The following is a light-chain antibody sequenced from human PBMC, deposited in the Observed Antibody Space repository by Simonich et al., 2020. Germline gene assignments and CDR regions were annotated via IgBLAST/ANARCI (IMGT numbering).Light chain of an antibody. CDR1: NGISSY. CDR2: AAS. V-gene: IGKV1-8*01. J-gene: IGKJ2*01. CDR3: QQYNSYSMYT. Sequence: AIRMTQSPSSLSASTGDRVTITCRASNGISSYLAWYQQKPGKAPKLLIYAASTLQSGVPSMFSGSGSGTDFTLTISCLQSEDFATYYCQQYNSYSMYTFGQGTKLEIK.